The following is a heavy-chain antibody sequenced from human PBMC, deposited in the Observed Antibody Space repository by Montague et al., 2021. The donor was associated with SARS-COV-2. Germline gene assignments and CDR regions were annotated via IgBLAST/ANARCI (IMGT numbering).Heavy chain of an antibody. CDR3: ARGLWFGELLYYYYYYGMDV. V-gene: IGHV6-1*01. Sequence: CAISGDSVSSNSAAWNWIRQSPSRGLEWLGRTYYMSKWYNDYAVSVKSRITINPDTSKNQFSLQLNSVTPEDTAVYYCARGLWFGELLYYYYYYGMDVWGQGTTVTVSS. CDR2: TYYMSKWYN. CDR1: GDSVSSNSAA. D-gene: IGHD3-10*01. J-gene: IGHJ6*02.